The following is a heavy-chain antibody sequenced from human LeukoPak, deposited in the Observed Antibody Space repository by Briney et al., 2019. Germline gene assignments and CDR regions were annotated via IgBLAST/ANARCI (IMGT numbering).Heavy chain of an antibody. CDR1: GASISSGNYY. J-gene: IGHJ5*02. CDR2: IYPSGNT. V-gene: IGHV4-61*02. CDR3: ARNVPYGSSSRSRVDP. Sequence: SQTLSLTYTVSGASISSGNYYWSWIRQPAGKELEWIGRIYPSGNTDYNPSLKSRVTMSLDTSKNQFSLKLSSVTAADTAIYYCARNVPYGSSSRSRVDPWGQGTLVTVSS. D-gene: IGHD6-6*01.